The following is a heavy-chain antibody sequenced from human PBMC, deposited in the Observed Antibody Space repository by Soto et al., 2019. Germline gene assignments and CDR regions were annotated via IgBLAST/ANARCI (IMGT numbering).Heavy chain of an antibody. CDR1: GVTFGDHG. CDR3: TATLAPN. V-gene: IGHV3-49*03. J-gene: IGHJ4*02. Sequence: GGSLRLSCTASGVTFGDHGMSWFRQAPGKGLEWVGLIRSKAYGGTTEYAASVKGRFTISRDDSRSIAYLQMNSLKTEDTAVYYCTATLAPNWGQGTLVTVSS. CDR2: IRSKAYGGTT.